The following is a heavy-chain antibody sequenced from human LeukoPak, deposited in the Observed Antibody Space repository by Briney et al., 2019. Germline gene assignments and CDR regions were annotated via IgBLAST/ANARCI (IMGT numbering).Heavy chain of an antibody. CDR1: GYTLTDYY. V-gene: IGHV1-2*02. Sequence: ASVKVSCKASGYTLTDYYIHWVRQAPGQGLEWMGWMNPNSGDTNSAQSFQGRVTMTRETSIRTAYMELSRLRFDDTAVYYCARVRRYYYGMDVWGQGTTVTVSS. CDR2: MNPNSGDT. J-gene: IGHJ6*02. CDR3: ARVRRYYYGMDV.